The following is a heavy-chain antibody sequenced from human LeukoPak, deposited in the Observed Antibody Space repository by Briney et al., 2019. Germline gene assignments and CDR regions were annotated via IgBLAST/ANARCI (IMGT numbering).Heavy chain of an antibody. J-gene: IGHJ4*02. CDR3: ARVQITYSGSSLDY. Sequence: GGSPRLSCAASGFTFSSYGMSWVRQAPGKGLEWVSSISSSSSYIYYADSVKGRFTISRDNAKNSLYLQMNSLRAEDTAVYYCARVQITYSGSSLDYWGQGTLVTVSS. CDR2: ISSSSSYI. D-gene: IGHD1-26*01. V-gene: IGHV3-21*01. CDR1: GFTFSSYG.